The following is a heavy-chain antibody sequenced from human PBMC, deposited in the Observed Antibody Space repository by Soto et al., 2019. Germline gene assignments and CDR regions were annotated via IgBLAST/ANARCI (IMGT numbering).Heavy chain of an antibody. Sequence: EVQLLESGGGLVQPGGSLRLSCAASGFTFSSYAMSWVRQAPGKGLEWVSAISGNGGTRYYADSVKGRFTIPRDNSKNTLYLQMNSLRAEDTAVYYCAKDRVYNYGFYDSWGQGTLVTVSS. CDR1: GFTFSSYA. V-gene: IGHV3-23*01. J-gene: IGHJ4*02. CDR3: AKDRVYNYGFYDS. D-gene: IGHD5-18*01. CDR2: ISGNGGTR.